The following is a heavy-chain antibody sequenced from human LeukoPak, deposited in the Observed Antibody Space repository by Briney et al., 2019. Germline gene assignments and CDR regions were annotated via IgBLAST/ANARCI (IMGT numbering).Heavy chain of an antibody. Sequence: RGGSLRLSCAASGFSFSYHWMNWVRQAPGKGLEWVANINQDGSVKYYVDSVKGRFTISRDNAKNSLYLQMNSLRAEDTAVYYCAAFRREWEPYWGQGTLVTVSS. D-gene: IGHD1-26*01. CDR2: INQDGSVK. CDR1: GFSFSYHW. V-gene: IGHV3-7*05. CDR3: AAFRREWEPY. J-gene: IGHJ4*02.